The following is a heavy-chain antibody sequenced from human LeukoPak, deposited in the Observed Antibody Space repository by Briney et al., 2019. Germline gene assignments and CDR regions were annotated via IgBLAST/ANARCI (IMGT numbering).Heavy chain of an antibody. J-gene: IGHJ4*02. CDR3: AKDPPSSYYDSSGPLGDY. V-gene: IGHV3-23*01. CDR1: GFTFSTYA. D-gene: IGHD3-22*01. CDR2: ISGSGGST. Sequence: GGSLRLSCAASGFTFSTYAMNWVRQAPGKGLEWVSAISGSGGSTYYADSVKGRFTISRDNSKNTLYLQMNSLRAEDTAVYYCAKDPPSSYYDSSGPLGDYWGQGTLVTVSS.